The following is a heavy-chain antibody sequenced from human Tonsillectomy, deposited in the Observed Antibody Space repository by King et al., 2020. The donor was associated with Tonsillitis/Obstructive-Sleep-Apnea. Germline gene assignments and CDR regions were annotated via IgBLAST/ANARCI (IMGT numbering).Heavy chain of an antibody. D-gene: IGHD2-15*01. V-gene: IGHV2-70*11. CDR1: GFSLSTSGMC. J-gene: IGHJ6*03. Sequence: VTLKESGPALVKPTQTLTLTCTFSGFSLSTSGMCVSWIRQPPGKALEWLARIDWDDDKYYSTSLKTRLTISKDTSKNQVVLTMTNMDPVDTATYYCARIFRSGRPYYYYMDVWGKGTTVTVSS. CDR2: IDWDDDK. CDR3: ARIFRSGRPYYYYMDV.